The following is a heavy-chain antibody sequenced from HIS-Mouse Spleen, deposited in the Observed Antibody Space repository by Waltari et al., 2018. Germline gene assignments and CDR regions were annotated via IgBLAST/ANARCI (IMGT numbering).Heavy chain of an antibody. CDR3: AREKRGYAFDI. CDR1: GFTFSGYW. CDR2: IKQDGSEK. Sequence: EVQLVESGGGLVQPGGSLRLSCAASGFTFSGYWMGWVRQAPGKGLEWVANIKQDGSEKYYVDSVKGRFTISRDNAKNSLYLQMNSLRAEDTAVYYCAREKRGYAFDIWGQGTMVTVSS. V-gene: IGHV3-7*01. J-gene: IGHJ3*02.